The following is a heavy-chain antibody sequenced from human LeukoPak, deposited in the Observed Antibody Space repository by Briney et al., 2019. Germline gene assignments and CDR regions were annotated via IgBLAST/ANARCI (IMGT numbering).Heavy chain of an antibody. D-gene: IGHD7-27*01. V-gene: IGHV3-66*02. Sequence: GGSLRLSCAASGFTVSSNYMSWVRQAPGKGLEWVSVIYSGGSTYYADSVKGRFTISRDNSKNTLYLQMNSLRAEDTAVYYCTSGDPGYYCMDVWGKGTTVTVSS. CDR2: IYSGGST. CDR1: GFTVSSNY. CDR3: TSGDPGYYCMDV. J-gene: IGHJ6*03.